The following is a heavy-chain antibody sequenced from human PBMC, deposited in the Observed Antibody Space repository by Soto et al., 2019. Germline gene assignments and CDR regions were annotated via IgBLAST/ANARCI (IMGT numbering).Heavy chain of an antibody. Sequence: PSETLSLTCAVYGGSFSCYYWSWIRQPPGKGLEWIGEINHSGSTNYNPSLKSRVTISVDTSKNQFSLKLSSVTAADTAVYYCARGXAAAGTQNLYYYYGMDVWGQGTTVTVSS. CDR3: ARGXAAAGTQNLYYYYGMDV. CDR1: GGSFSCYY. J-gene: IGHJ6*02. V-gene: IGHV4-34*01. CDR2: INHSGST. D-gene: IGHD6-13*01.